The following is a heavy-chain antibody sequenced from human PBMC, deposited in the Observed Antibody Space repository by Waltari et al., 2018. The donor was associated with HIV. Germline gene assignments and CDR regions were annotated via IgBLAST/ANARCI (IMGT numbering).Heavy chain of an antibody. Sequence: EVQLVESGGGLVQPGGSLRLSCAASGFTFSSYWMSWVRQAPGKGLEWVANIKQVGSWIYDCDVVKGRFTISRDNAKNSLYLQMNSLRAEDTAVYFCARRGGRSSPLGYWGQGTLVTVSS. CDR1: GFTFSSYW. V-gene: IGHV3-7*01. J-gene: IGHJ4*02. CDR2: IKQVGSWI. D-gene: IGHD6-13*01. CDR3: ARRGGRSSPLGY.